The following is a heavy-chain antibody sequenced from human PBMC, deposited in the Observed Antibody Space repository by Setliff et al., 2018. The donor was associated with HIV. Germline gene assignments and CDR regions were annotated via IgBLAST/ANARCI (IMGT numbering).Heavy chain of an antibody. Sequence: LSLTCTVSGGSMSSFYWNWFRQPPGKGLQWIGYIYSNGSTYYNPSLKSRVTISVDTSKNQFSLKLSSVTAADTTVYYCARHSGLGGYYSPFDYWGPGTLVTVSS. V-gene: IGHV4-4*08. CDR3: ARHSGLGGYYSPFDY. J-gene: IGHJ4*02. CDR1: GGSMSSFY. D-gene: IGHD3-22*01. CDR2: IYSNGST.